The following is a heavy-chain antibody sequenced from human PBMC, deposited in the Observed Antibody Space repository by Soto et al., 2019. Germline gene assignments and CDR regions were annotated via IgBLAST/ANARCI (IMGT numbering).Heavy chain of an antibody. CDR1: GGSISSYY. Sequence: SETLSLTCTVPGGSISSYYWNWIRQPPGKGLEWIGYFYYSGSTNYNPSLKSRVTISVDTSKNQFSLNLSSVTAADTAVYYCARARGGYYDYWGQGTLVTVSS. J-gene: IGHJ4*02. D-gene: IGHD3-22*01. CDR3: ARARGGYYDY. CDR2: FYYSGST. V-gene: IGHV4-59*01.